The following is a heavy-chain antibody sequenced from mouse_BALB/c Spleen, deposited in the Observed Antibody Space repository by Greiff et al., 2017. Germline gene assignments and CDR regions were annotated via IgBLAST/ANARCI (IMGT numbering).Heavy chain of an antibody. D-gene: IGHD2-1*01. Sequence: EVKLVESGGGLVQPGGSRKLSCAASGFTFSSFGMHWVRQAPEKGLEWVAYISSGSSTIYYADTVKGRFTISRDNPKNTLFLQMTSLRSEDTAMYYCARVHYGNAMDYWGQGTSVTVSS. CDR3: ARVHYGNAMDY. V-gene: IGHV5-17*02. CDR1: GFTFSSFG. J-gene: IGHJ4*01. CDR2: ISSGSSTI.